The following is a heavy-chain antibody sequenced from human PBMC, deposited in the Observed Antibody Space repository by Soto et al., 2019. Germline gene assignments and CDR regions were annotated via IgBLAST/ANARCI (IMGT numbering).Heavy chain of an antibody. V-gene: IGHV1-46*01. CDR1: GYTFTSYY. CDR3: ASADCRGVSCYSSNGAFDI. J-gene: IGHJ3*02. D-gene: IGHD2-15*01. CDR2: INPSGGST. Sequence: QVQLVQSGAEVKKPGASVKVSCKASGYTFTSYYMHWVRQAPGQGLEWMGIINPSGGSTSYAQKFQGRVTMTRDTSRSTVYMELSSLRSEDTAVYYCASADCRGVSCYSSNGAFDIWGQGTMVTVSS.